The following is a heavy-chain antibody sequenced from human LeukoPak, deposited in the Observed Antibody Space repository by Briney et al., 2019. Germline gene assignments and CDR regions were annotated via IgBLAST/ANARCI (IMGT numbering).Heavy chain of an antibody. J-gene: IGHJ4*02. CDR1: SGSISSYY. CDR2: IYYSGST. Sequence: SETLSLTCTVSSGSISSYYWSWIRQPPGKGLEWIGYIYYSGSTNYYPSLKSRVTISVDTSKNQFPLKLRSVTAADTAVYYCAREYSSGWYYFDSWGQGTLVTVSS. CDR3: AREYSSGWYYFDS. D-gene: IGHD6-19*01. V-gene: IGHV4-59*01.